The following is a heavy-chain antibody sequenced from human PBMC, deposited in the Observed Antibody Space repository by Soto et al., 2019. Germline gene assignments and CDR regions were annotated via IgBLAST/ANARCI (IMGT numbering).Heavy chain of an antibody. CDR3: ARDHRHYYGSGSYSNWFDP. CDR2: ISYDGSNK. CDR1: GFTFSSYA. D-gene: IGHD3-10*01. J-gene: IGHJ5*02. V-gene: IGHV3-30-3*01. Sequence: GGSLRLSCAASGFTFSSYAMHWVRQAPGKGLEWVAVISYDGSNKYCADSVKGRFTISRDNSKNTLYLQMNSLRAEDTAVYYCARDHRHYYGSGSYSNWFDPWGQGTLVTVSS.